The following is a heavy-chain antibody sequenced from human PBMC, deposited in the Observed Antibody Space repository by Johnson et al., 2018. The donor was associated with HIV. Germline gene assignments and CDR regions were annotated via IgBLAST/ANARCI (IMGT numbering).Heavy chain of an antibody. J-gene: IGHJ3*02. CDR1: GFTFDDDG. D-gene: IGHD1-20*01. V-gene: IGHV3-20*04. CDR2: INWNGGST. CDR3: AKDSMGFNWNQFEAFDI. Sequence: VQVVESGGGVVRPGGSLRLSCAASGFTFDDDGMSWVRQVPGKGLEWVSGINWNGGSTGYADSVKGRFTISRDNAKNSPYLQMNSLRAEDTAVYYCAKDSMGFNWNQFEAFDIWGQGTMVTVSS.